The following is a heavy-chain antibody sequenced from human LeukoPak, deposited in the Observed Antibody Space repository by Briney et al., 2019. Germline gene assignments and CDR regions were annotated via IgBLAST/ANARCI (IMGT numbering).Heavy chain of an antibody. J-gene: IGHJ4*02. V-gene: IGHV3-7*01. D-gene: IGHD3-22*01. Sequence: GGSLILSCAASGFIMSVYWMSWVRQAPGKGLEWVGNVKQDGSESNYVDSVKGRFTISRDSAKKSLYLQMNSLRAEDTAVYYCARDWGAYYHFFDYWGQGTLVTVSS. CDR3: ARDWGAYYHFFDY. CDR2: VKQDGSES. CDR1: GFIMSVYW.